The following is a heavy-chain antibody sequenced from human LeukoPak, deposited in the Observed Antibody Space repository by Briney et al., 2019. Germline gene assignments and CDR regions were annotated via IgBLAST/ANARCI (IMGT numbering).Heavy chain of an antibody. Sequence: SVKVSCKASGGTFSSYAISWVRQAPGQGLEWMGRIIPILGIANYAQKFQGRVTITADKSTSTAYMELSSLRSEDTPIYYCARDLSGSQRGGYFDYWGQGTLVTVSS. J-gene: IGHJ4*02. CDR1: GGTFSSYA. V-gene: IGHV1-69*04. CDR2: IIPILGIA. D-gene: IGHD1-26*01. CDR3: ARDLSGSQRGGYFDY.